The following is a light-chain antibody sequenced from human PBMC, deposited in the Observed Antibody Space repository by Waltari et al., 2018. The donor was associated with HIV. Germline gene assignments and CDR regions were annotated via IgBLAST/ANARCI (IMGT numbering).Light chain of an antibody. V-gene: IGKV4-1*01. CDR1: QSVFYSADNKHN. CDR2: GAA. CDR3: QQYSSFPVT. J-gene: IGKJ4*01. Sequence: IAMMQSPDSLAVSLGERAIIKCKSGQSVFYSADNKHNVAWYQQKPGRPPKLRSDGAATREAGGPDRGRGSGAGTEGTRTSNNLQAEDVAVYYCQQYSSFPVTFGGGTRVELK.